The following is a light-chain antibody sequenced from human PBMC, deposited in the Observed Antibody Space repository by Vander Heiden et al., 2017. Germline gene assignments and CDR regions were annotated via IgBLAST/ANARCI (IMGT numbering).Light chain of an antibody. Sequence: SVLTQPPSVSGAPAQRIIISCTGRSSNIGAGYGVHWYQQLPGTAPKLLIYGNTNRPSGVPDRFSVSKARTSASLAITGLQAEEEADYYCQADDSSLSVVFGGGTKLTVL. CDR2: GNT. CDR1: SSNIGAGYG. J-gene: IGLJ2*01. V-gene: IGLV1-40*01. CDR3: QADDSSLSVV.